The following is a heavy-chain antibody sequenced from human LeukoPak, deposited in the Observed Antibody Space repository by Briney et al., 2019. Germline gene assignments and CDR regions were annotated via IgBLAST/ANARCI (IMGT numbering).Heavy chain of an antibody. CDR2: ISSSGSTI. J-gene: IGHJ4*02. Sequence: GGSLRLSCAASGFTFSSYEMNWVRQAPGKGLEWVSYISSSGSTIYYADSVKGRFTISRDNAKNSLYLQMNSLRAEDTAVYYCASQRRYSSGDYWGQGTPVTVSS. V-gene: IGHV3-48*03. D-gene: IGHD6-25*01. CDR1: GFTFSSYE. CDR3: ASQRRYSSGDY.